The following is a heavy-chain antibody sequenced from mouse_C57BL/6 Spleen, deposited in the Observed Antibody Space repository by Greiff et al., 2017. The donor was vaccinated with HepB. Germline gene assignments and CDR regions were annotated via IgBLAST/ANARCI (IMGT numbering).Heavy chain of an antibody. CDR3: TDYGSSSWFAY. D-gene: IGHD1-1*01. CDR1: GYTFTDYE. J-gene: IGHJ3*01. CDR2: IDPETGGT. V-gene: IGHV1-15*01. Sequence: QVQLQQSGAELVRPGASVTLSCKASGYTFTDYEMHWVKQTPVHGLEWIGAIDPETGGTAHNQKFKGKAILTADKSSSTAYMELRSLTSEDSAVYYCTDYGSSSWFAYWGQGTLVTVSA.